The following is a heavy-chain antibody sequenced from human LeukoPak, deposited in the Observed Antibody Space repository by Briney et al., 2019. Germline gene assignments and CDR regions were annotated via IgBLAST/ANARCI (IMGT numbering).Heavy chain of an antibody. CDR3: ARSLGSSATFDY. D-gene: IGHD6-6*01. CDR1: GGSISSYY. Sequence: SETLSLTCTVSGGSISSYYWSWIRQPPGKGLEWIGYIYYGGSTNYNPSLKSRVTISVDTSKNQFSLKLSSVTAADTAVYYCARSLGSSATFDYWGQGTLVTVSS. J-gene: IGHJ4*02. CDR2: IYYGGST. V-gene: IGHV4-59*08.